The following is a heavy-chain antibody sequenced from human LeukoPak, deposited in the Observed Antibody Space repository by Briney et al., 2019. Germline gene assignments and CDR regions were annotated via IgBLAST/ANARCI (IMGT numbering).Heavy chain of an antibody. CDR2: VSGSGGST. CDR1: GFTFSSYA. V-gene: IGHV3-23*01. D-gene: IGHD2-21*02. CDR3: AKGGDLSYWYFDL. J-gene: IGHJ2*01. Sequence: GGSLRLSCAASGFTFSSYAMTWVRQAPGKGLEWVSGVSGSGGSTYYADSVKGRFTISRDNSKNTLSLQMNSLRAEDTAIYYCAKGGDLSYWYFDLWGRGTLVTVSS.